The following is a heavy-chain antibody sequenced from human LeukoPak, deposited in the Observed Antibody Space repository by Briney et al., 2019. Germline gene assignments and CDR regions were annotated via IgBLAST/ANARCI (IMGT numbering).Heavy chain of an antibody. D-gene: IGHD3-10*01. CDR1: TYNFGSFG. CDR2: ISAYNGDT. V-gene: IGHV1-18*01. J-gene: IGHJ4*02. Sequence: ASVKVSCKASTYNFGSFGINWVRQAPGQGLEWMGWISAYNGDTNYAQKFQGRVTMTTDTSTSTAYMDLRSLTSDDTAVYYCARGGYYGSGSFPGYWGQGTLVTVSS. CDR3: ARGGYYGSGSFPGY.